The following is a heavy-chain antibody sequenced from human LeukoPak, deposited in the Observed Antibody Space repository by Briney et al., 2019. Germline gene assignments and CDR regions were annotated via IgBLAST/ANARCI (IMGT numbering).Heavy chain of an antibody. V-gene: IGHV4-61*01. CDR1: GGSISSSSFY. CDR2: IYYTGSV. CDR3: ARSSRDGYKPRAFDV. J-gene: IGHJ3*01. Sequence: KSSETLSLTCIVSGGSISSSSFYWSWIRQPPGKGLEWIGYIYYTGSVNYNPSLKSRVTISVDMSKIQFSLQLSSVTAADTAVYYCARSSRDGYKPRAFDVWGQGTVVTVSS. D-gene: IGHD5-24*01.